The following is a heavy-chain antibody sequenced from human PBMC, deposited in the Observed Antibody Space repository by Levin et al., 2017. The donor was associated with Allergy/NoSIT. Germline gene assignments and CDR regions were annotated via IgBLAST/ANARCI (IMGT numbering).Heavy chain of an antibody. J-gene: IGHJ4*02. V-gene: IGHV3-23*01. Sequence: GGSLRLSCAASGFTFTTRAMNWVRQAAGKGLEWVSGITGDGEVTHYADSVKGRFTISRDESKSTVYLQMNSLRAEDTAIYCCAKGITIFGVGRLDRWGQGTLVTVSS. D-gene: IGHD3-3*01. CDR3: AKGITIFGVGRLDR. CDR1: GFTFTTRA. CDR2: ITGDGEVT.